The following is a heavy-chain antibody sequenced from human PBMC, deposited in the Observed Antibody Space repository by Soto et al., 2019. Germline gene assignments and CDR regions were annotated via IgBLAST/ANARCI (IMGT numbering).Heavy chain of an antibody. D-gene: IGHD3-16*01. Sequence: PSETLSLTCTVSGGSISSYYWSWIRQPPGKGLEWVGYISYTGSSSYNLSLKTRVTILIDTSKNQVSLYLSSVTAADTAVYYCARHIMDWDRFDYWGQGTLVTVSS. CDR2: ISYTGSS. CDR1: GGSISSYY. V-gene: IGHV4-59*08. J-gene: IGHJ4*02. CDR3: ARHIMDWDRFDY.